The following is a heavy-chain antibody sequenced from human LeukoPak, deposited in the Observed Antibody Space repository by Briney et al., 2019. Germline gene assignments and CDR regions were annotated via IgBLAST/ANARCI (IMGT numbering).Heavy chain of an antibody. J-gene: IGHJ4*02. Sequence: VASVKVSCKASGGSFSSYAISWVRQAPGQGLEWMGGIVPIFGTANYAQKFQGRVTTTADESTSTAYMELSSLRSEDTAVYYCARQAQPYYYDSSGSFDYWGQGTLVTVSS. CDR2: IVPIFGTA. D-gene: IGHD3-22*01. CDR3: ARQAQPYYYDSSGSFDY. V-gene: IGHV1-69*13. CDR1: GGSFSSYA.